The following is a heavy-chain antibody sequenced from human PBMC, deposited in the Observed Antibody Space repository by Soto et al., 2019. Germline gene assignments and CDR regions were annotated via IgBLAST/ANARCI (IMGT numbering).Heavy chain of an antibody. Sequence: XETLSLSFTVSGDSVTNYFWSWMRQPPGKGLDWIGHIYHGGRTNYSPSLKSRVTMSLDSSKNQFSLNLSSVTAADTAVYFCARDPGYCTNGVCPIFDFWGQGVLVTVSS. J-gene: IGHJ4*02. V-gene: IGHV4-59*02. D-gene: IGHD2-8*01. CDR3: ARDPGYCTNGVCPIFDF. CDR1: GDSVTNYF. CDR2: IYHGGRT.